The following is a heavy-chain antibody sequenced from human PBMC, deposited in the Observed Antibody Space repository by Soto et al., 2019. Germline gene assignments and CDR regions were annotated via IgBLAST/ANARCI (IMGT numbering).Heavy chain of an antibody. CDR1: GGTFSSYA. Sequence: QVQLVQSGAEVKKPGSSVKVSCKASGGTFSSYAISWVRQAPGQGLEWMGGIIPIFGTANYAQKFQGRVTITADESTSAAYMELSSLRSEDTAVYYCARGLSKGYCSGGSCYPYYYCGMDVWGRGTTVTVSS. CDR3: ARGLSKGYCSGGSCYPYYYCGMDV. J-gene: IGHJ6*02. CDR2: IIPIFGTA. V-gene: IGHV1-69*01. D-gene: IGHD2-15*01.